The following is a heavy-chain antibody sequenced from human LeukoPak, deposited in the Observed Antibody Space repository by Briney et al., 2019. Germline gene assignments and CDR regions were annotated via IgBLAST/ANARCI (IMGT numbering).Heavy chain of an antibody. CDR1: GFTFSDYH. Sequence: PGGSLRLSCAASGFTFSDYHMSWIRQAPGKGLEWVSYISGSGITIYYADSVKGRFTISRDNAKNSLYLQMNSLRAEDTAVYYCARDHRGIYSPFDYWGQGTLVTVSS. CDR2: ISGSGITI. J-gene: IGHJ4*02. V-gene: IGHV3-11*04. CDR3: ARDHRGIYSPFDY. D-gene: IGHD2-21*01.